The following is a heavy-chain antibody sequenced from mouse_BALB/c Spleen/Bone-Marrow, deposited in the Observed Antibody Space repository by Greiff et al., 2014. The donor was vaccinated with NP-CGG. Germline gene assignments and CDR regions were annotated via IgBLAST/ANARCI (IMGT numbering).Heavy chain of an antibody. V-gene: IGHV14-3*02. CDR1: GFNIKDTY. CDR2: IDPANGNT. Sequence: EVQLQQSGAELVKPGASVKLSCTASGFNIKDTYMHWVKQRPEQGLEWIGRIDPANGNTKYDPKFQGKATITADTSSNTAYLQLSSLTSEDTAVYYCAIYYGTYYAMDYWGQGTSVTVSS. D-gene: IGHD2-1*01. J-gene: IGHJ4*01. CDR3: AIYYGTYYAMDY.